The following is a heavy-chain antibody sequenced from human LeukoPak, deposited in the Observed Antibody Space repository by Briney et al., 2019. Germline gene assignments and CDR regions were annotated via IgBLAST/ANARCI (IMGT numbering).Heavy chain of an antibody. CDR2: IWYDGSNK. CDR3: ARDDYGGKLDI. CDR1: GFTFSAHY. D-gene: IGHD4-23*01. Sequence: PGGSLRLSCAASGFTFSAHYMDWVRQAPGKGLEWVAVIWYDGSNKYYADSVKGRFTISRDNSKNTLYLQMNSLRAEDTAVYYCARDDYGGKLDIWGQGTVVTVSS. J-gene: IGHJ3*02. V-gene: IGHV3-33*08.